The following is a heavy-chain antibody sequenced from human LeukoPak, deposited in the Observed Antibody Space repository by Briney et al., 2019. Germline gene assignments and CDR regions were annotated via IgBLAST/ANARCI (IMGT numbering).Heavy chain of an antibody. D-gene: IGHD3-22*01. CDR3: AKRRGYHYYFDY. J-gene: IGHJ4*02. V-gene: IGHV3-23*01. CDR1: RFTFSTYG. CDR2: ISGSGGST. Sequence: PGGSLRLSCAASRFTFSTYGMHWVRQAPGKGLEWVSAISGSGGSTYYADSVKGRFTISRDNSKNTLYLQMNSLRAEDTAVYYCAKRRGYHYYFDYWGQGTLVTVSS.